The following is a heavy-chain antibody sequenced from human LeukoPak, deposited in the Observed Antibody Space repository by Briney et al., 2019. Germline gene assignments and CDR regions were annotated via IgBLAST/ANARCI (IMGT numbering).Heavy chain of an antibody. CDR3: ATGGSMAHEGIHS. Sequence: PGGSLRLSCVTSGFTFSTYAMSWVRQAPGKGLEWVCSISNTGGFTYHADSMKGRSTISRDNSKNTLFLQMKSLRGDDTAVYYCATGGSMAHEGIHSWGQGTLVIISS. D-gene: IGHD2/OR15-2a*01. CDR2: ISNTGGFT. CDR1: GFTFSTYA. V-gene: IGHV3-23*01. J-gene: IGHJ4*02.